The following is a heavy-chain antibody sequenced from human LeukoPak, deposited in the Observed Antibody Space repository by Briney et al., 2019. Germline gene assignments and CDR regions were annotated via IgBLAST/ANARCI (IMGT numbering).Heavy chain of an antibody. J-gene: IGHJ3*02. D-gene: IGHD3-22*01. CDR2: IYSGGST. CDR1: GFTVSSKY. CDR3: ARVTYDSSGYYYARISDAFDI. V-gene: IGHV3-53*01. Sequence: GGSLRLSCAASGFTVSSKYMSWVRQAPGKGLEWDSVIYSGGSTYYADSVKGRFTISRDDSKNTLYLQMNSLRAEDTAVYYCARVTYDSSGYYYARISDAFDIWGQGTMATVSS.